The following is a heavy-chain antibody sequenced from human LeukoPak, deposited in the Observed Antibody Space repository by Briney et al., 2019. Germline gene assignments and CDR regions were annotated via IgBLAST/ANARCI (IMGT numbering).Heavy chain of an antibody. Sequence: GGSLRLSCAASGFTFSSYWMSWVRQAPGKGLEWVANIKQDGSEKYYVDSVEGRFTISRDNAKNSLYLQMNSLRAEDTAVYYCARDYYYESSGSVYWGQGTLVTVSS. D-gene: IGHD3-22*01. CDR3: ARDYYYESSGSVY. CDR1: GFTFSSYW. CDR2: IKQDGSEK. V-gene: IGHV3-7*05. J-gene: IGHJ4*02.